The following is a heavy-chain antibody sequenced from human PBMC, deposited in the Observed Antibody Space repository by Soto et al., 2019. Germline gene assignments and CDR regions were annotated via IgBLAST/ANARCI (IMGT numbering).Heavy chain of an antibody. D-gene: IGHD2-2*01. J-gene: IGHJ6*02. Sequence: VPLVQSGAEVKKPGSSVKVSCKASGGTFSSYAISWVRQAPGQGLEWMGGIIPISDTTNYAQKFQGRVTITADESTSTAYMELSSLRSEDTAVYYCARSQGSSTSLEIYYYYYYGMDVWGQGTTVTVSS. CDR2: IIPISDTT. CDR3: ARSQGSSTSLEIYYYYYYGMDV. V-gene: IGHV1-69*01. CDR1: GGTFSSYA.